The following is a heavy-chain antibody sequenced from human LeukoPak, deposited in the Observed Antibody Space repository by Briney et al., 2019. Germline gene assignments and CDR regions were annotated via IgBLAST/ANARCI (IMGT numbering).Heavy chain of an antibody. V-gene: IGHV3-21*01. D-gene: IGHD5-24*01. Sequence: PGGSLRLSCAASGFTFSSYSMNRVRQAPGKGLEWVSSISSSSSYIYYADSVKGRFTISRDNAKNSLYLQMNSLRAEDTAVYYCARALGEMAKRKPFDYWGQGTLVTVSS. CDR3: ARALGEMAKRKPFDY. CDR1: GFTFSSYS. CDR2: ISSSSSYI. J-gene: IGHJ4*02.